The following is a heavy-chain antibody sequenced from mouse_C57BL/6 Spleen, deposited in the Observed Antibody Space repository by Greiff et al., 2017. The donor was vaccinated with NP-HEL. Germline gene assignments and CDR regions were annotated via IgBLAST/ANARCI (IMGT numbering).Heavy chain of an antibody. J-gene: IGHJ2*01. D-gene: IGHD1-1*01. CDR3: AIGTTVADY. V-gene: IGHV14-2*01. CDR1: GFNIKDYY. Sequence: EVQLQQSGAELVKPGASVKLSCTASGFNIKDYYMHWVKQRTEQGLEWIGRIDPEDGETKYAPNFQGKATITADTSSNTAYLQLSSLTSEDTAVYYCAIGTTVADYWGQGTTLTVSS. CDR2: IDPEDGET.